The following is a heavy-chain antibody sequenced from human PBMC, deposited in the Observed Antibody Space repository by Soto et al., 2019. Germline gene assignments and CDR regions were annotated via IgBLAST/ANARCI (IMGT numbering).Heavy chain of an antibody. Sequence: GGSLRLSCAVSGFTLNTFAMEWVRQAPGKGLDWVAGISHDGSNKDYADSVKGRFTISRDISSNTLYLQMTSLRAEDTAVYYCASLADDWGQGTLVTVSS. D-gene: IGHD3-16*01. V-gene: IGHV3-30-3*01. J-gene: IGHJ4*02. CDR1: GFTLNTFA. CDR3: ASLADD. CDR2: ISHDGSNK.